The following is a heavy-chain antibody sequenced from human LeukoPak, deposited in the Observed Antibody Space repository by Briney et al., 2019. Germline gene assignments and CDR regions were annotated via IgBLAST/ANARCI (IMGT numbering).Heavy chain of an antibody. V-gene: IGHV4-59*03. CDR1: GASITHYY. D-gene: IGHD6-19*01. Sequence: SETLSLTCSVSGASITHYYWNWIRQPPGKGLEWIGFIDYSAYSKYNPSLKSRVTISRDTSKNQFSLILSSVTAADTAVYYCAKSTESSGWYDSWGQGTLVTVSS. CDR3: AKSTESSGWYDS. CDR2: IDYSAYS. J-gene: IGHJ5*01.